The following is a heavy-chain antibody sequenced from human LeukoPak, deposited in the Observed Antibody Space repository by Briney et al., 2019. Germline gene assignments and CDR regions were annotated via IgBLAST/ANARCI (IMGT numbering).Heavy chain of an antibody. Sequence: GASVKVSCKASGGTFSSYAISWVRQAPGQGLEWMGVINPSGGSTSYAQKFQGRVTMTMDTSTRTVYMEVNSLRSEDTAVYYCARQGTYSSAIGMGYWGQGTLVTVSS. CDR1: GGTFSSYA. J-gene: IGHJ4*02. D-gene: IGHD6-19*01. CDR2: INPSGGST. V-gene: IGHV1-46*01. CDR3: ARQGTYSSAIGMGY.